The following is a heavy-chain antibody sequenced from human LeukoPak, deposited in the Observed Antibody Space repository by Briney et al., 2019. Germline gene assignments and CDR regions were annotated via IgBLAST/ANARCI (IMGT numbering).Heavy chain of an antibody. D-gene: IGHD5-12*01. CDR2: INPNSGGT. Sequence: ASVKVSCKASGYTFTGYYMHWVRQAPGQGLEGMGWINPNSGGTNYAQKFQGRVTMTRDTSISTAYMELSRLRSDDTAVYYCARAPPRLPSGYDSDYWGQGTLVTVSS. CDR1: GYTFTGYY. CDR3: ARAPPRLPSGYDSDY. V-gene: IGHV1-2*02. J-gene: IGHJ4*02.